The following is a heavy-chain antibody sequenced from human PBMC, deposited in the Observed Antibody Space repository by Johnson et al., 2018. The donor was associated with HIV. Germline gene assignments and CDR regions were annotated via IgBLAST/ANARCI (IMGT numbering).Heavy chain of an antibody. CDR1: GFTLSNYG. V-gene: IGHV3-30*03. D-gene: IGHD6-19*01. Sequence: QVQLVESGGGVVQPGRSLRLSCAASGFTLSNYGIHWVRQAPGQGLEWVALISYDGSNKYYADSVKGRFTFSRDNSKNTLYLQMNSLRAEDTAVYYCARDLETSGWYQGTFDIWGQGTMVTVSS. CDR2: ISYDGSNK. CDR3: ARDLETSGWYQGTFDI. J-gene: IGHJ3*02.